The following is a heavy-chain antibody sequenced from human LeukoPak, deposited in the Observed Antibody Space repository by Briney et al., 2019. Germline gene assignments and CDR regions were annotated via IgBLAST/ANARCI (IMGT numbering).Heavy chain of an antibody. Sequence: GGSLRLSCAASGFTFSSYWMHWVRQAPGEGLVWVSRINSDGSSISYADSVKGRFTISRDNAKNTLFLQMNSLRVEDTAVYYCASAEVIQYGMDVWGQGTTVTVSS. CDR3: ASAEVIQYGMDV. CDR2: INSDGSSI. CDR1: GFTFSSYW. D-gene: IGHD3-16*02. V-gene: IGHV3-74*01. J-gene: IGHJ6*02.